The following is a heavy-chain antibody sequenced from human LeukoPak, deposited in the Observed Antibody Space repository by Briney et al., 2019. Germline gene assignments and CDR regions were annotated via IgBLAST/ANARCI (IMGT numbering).Heavy chain of an antibody. J-gene: IGHJ4*02. V-gene: IGHV4-31*03. CDR1: GVSISSGVYY. D-gene: IGHD3-3*01. Sequence: SETLSLTCTVSGVSISSGVYYWNWIRQHPGKGLEWIGYIYYSGNTYYNPSLKSRVTILVDTSRNQFSLKLTSVTAADTAVYYCARYWRSGSYYFDYWGQGTLVTVSS. CDR2: IYYSGNT. CDR3: ARYWRSGSYYFDY.